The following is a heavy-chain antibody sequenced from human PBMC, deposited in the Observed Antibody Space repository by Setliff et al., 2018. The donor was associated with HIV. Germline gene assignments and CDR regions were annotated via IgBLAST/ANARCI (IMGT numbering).Heavy chain of an antibody. CDR2: INPDDDVT. V-gene: IGHV1-46*01. J-gene: IGHJ3*02. Sequence: GASVKVSCKASGYTFTTYYMHWVRQAPGQGLEWVGNINPDDDVTAYAQDFQGRVTVTSDTSTTTVYMELSSLSSEDTAVYYCARDQTGVAAAAFGGGSAWSDEGFDIWGQGTMVT. CDR3: ARDQTGVAAAAFGGGSAWSDEGFDI. CDR1: GYTFTTYY. D-gene: IGHD6-13*01.